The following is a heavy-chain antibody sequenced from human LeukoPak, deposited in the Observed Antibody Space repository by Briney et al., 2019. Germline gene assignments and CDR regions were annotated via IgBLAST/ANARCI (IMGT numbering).Heavy chain of an antibody. CDR1: GFTFSSYA. CDR2: ISGSGGRT. V-gene: IGHV3-23*01. J-gene: IGHJ4*02. CDR3: AKDYGWFGELLS. Sequence: PGGSLRLSCAVSGFTFSSYAMSWVRQAPGKGLEWVAAISGSGGRTYYADFVKGRFTISRDNSKNTLYLQMNSLRAEDTAVYYCAKDYGWFGELLSWGQGTLVTVSS. D-gene: IGHD3-10*01.